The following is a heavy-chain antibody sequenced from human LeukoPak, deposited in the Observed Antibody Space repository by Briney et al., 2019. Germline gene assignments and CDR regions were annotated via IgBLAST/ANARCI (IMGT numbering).Heavy chain of an antibody. CDR2: ISAYNGNT. V-gene: IGHV1-18*01. D-gene: IGHD3-22*01. CDR1: GYTFTSYG. J-gene: IGHJ4*02. CDR3: ARVREITMIVVVIERYYFDY. Sequence: GASVKVSCKASGYTFTSYGISWVRQAPGRGLEWMGWISAYNGNTNYAQKLQGRVTMTTDTSTSTAYMELRSLRSDDTAVYYCARVREITMIVVVIERYYFDYWGQGTLVTVSS.